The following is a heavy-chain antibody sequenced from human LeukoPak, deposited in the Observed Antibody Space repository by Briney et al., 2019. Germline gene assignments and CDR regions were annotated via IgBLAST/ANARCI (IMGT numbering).Heavy chain of an antibody. V-gene: IGHV4-30-2*01. J-gene: IGHJ4*02. CDR3: ASHRTYYFDY. CDR2: IYHSGST. Sequence: SETLPLTCAVSGGSISSGGYSWSWIRQPPGKGLEWIGYIYHSGSTYYNPSLKSRVTISVDRSKNQFSLKLSSVTAADTAVYYCASHRTYYFDYWGQGTLVTVSS. CDR1: GGSISSGGYS.